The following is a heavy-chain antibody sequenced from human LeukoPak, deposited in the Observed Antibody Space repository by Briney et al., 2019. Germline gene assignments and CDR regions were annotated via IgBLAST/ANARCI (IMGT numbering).Heavy chain of an antibody. Sequence: GGSLRLSCAASGFTFSSYWMSWVRQAPGKGLEWVANIKQDGSEKYYVDSVKGRFTISRDNAKNSLYLQMNSLRAEDTAVYYCARGPILWFGERGYYFDYWGQGTLVTVSS. D-gene: IGHD3-10*01. CDR2: IKQDGSEK. CDR1: GFTFSSYW. J-gene: IGHJ4*02. V-gene: IGHV3-7*01. CDR3: ARGPILWFGERGYYFDY.